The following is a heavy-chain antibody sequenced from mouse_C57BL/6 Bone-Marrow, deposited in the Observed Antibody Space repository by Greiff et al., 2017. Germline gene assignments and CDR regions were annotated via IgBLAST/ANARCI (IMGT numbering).Heavy chain of an antibody. CDR3: ARLEFDGSSGDWYFDV. J-gene: IGHJ1*03. V-gene: IGHV1-85*01. D-gene: IGHD1-1*01. Sequence: QVQLQQSGPELVKPGASVKLSCKASGYTFTSYDINWVKQRPGPGLEWIGWIYPRDGSTKYNEKFKGKATLTVDTSSSTAYMELHSLTSEDSAVSFCARLEFDGSSGDWYFDVWGTGTTVTVSS. CDR2: IYPRDGST. CDR1: GYTFTSYD.